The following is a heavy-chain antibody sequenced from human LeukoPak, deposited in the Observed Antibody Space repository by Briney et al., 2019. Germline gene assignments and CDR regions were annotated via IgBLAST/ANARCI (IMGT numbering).Heavy chain of an antibody. CDR2: VNTNSGNT. J-gene: IGHJ4*02. V-gene: IGHV1-8*01. CDR3: ARVTGSIDY. CDR1: GYTFTNYD. D-gene: IGHD1-26*01. Sequence: ASVKVSCKASGYTFTNYDINWVRPATGQGLEWMGWVNTNSGNTGYAQKFQGRVTMTRDTSISTAYMELRSLRFDDTAVYYCARVTGSIDYWGQGTLVTVSS.